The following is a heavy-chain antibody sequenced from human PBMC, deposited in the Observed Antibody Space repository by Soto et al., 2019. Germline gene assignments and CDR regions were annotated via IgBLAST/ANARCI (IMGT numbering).Heavy chain of an antibody. J-gene: IGHJ5*02. V-gene: IGHV4-4*07. D-gene: IGHD1-1*01. CDR2: IYATGTT. CDR1: GASISDFY. CDR3: VRDGTKTLRDWFDP. Sequence: SETLSLTCTVSGASISDFYWSWIRKSAGKGLAWIGRIYATGTTDYNPSLKSRVMMSVDTSEKQFSLKLRSVTAADTAVYYCVRDGTKTLRDWFDPWGQGISVTVSS.